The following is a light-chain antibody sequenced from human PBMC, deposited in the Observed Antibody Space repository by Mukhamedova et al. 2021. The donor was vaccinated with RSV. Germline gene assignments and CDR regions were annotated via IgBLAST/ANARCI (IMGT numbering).Light chain of an antibody. Sequence: SGDALPRKYAYWYQQKPGQAPVLVIYEDTKRPSEIPERISGSTSGTLATLTISGAQEEDEADYYCYSVVHSGNYRVFGGGTKLT. CDR1: ALPRKY. CDR3: YSVVHSGNYRV. V-gene: IGLV3-10*01. J-gene: IGLJ3*02. CDR2: EDT.